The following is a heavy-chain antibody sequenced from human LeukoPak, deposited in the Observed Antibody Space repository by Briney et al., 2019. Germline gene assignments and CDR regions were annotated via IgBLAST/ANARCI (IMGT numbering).Heavy chain of an antibody. Sequence: ASVKVSCKASGYTFTGYYIHWVRQAPGQGLEWVGWINPNSGGTNSAQKFQVRVTVTRDTSISTAYMELSRLRSDDTAVYYCARVGEYSSSLGAFDIWGQGTMVAVSS. CDR2: INPNSGGT. CDR3: ARVGEYSSSLGAFDI. J-gene: IGHJ3*02. CDR1: GYTFTGYY. D-gene: IGHD6-6*01. V-gene: IGHV1-2*02.